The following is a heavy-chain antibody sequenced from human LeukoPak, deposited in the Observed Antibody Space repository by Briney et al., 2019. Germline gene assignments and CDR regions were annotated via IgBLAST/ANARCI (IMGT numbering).Heavy chain of an antibody. J-gene: IGHJ4*02. CDR3: AREWFEDY. CDR2: INSDGSST. CDR1: GFTFTNYW. D-gene: IGHD3-22*01. Sequence: QSGGSLRLSCAASGFTFTNYWMHWVRQAPGEGLMWVSRINSDGSSTSYADSVKGRFTISRDNAKNTLYLQINSLRAEDTAVYYCAREWFEDYWGQGTVVTVSS. V-gene: IGHV3-74*01.